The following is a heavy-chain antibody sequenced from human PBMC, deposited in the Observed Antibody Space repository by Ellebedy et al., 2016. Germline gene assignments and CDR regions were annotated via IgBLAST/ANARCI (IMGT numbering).Heavy chain of an antibody. CDR2: INHSGST. CDR1: GGSFSGYY. J-gene: IGHJ3*02. V-gene: IGHV4-34*01. D-gene: IGHD1-26*01. Sequence: GSLRLSXAVYGGSFSGYYWSWIRQPPGKGLEWIGEINHSGSTNYNPSLKSRVTISVDTSKNQFSLKLSSVTAADTAVYYCARGVRRGARRAFDIWGQGTMVTVSS. CDR3: ARGVRRGARRAFDI.